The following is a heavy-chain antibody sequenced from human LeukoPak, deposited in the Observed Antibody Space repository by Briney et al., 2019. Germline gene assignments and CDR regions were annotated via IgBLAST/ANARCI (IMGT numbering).Heavy chain of an antibody. V-gene: IGHV3-11*04. CDR3: AREWSAFDI. Sequence: PGGSLRLSCAASGRTFTEYYMHWIRQAPGKGPEWVSFIGGTAGNTYYADSVKGRFTISRDNAKNSLYLQMNSLRAEDTAVYYCAREWSAFDIWGQGTMVTVSS. D-gene: IGHD2-8*01. CDR1: GRTFTEYY. J-gene: IGHJ3*02. CDR2: IGGTAGNT.